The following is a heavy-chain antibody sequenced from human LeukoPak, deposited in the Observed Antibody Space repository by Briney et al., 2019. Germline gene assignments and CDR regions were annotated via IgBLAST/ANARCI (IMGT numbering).Heavy chain of an antibody. J-gene: IGHJ3*02. CDR3: ARGRNYYDSSDYYEGDAFDI. V-gene: IGHV1-46*01. D-gene: IGHD3-22*01. CDR2: INPSGRST. Sequence: ASVKVSCKAPGYTFTNYYMHWVRQAPGQGLEWVGIINPSGRSTTYVQQFQGRVTMTRDMSTSTVYMELSSLRSEDTAVYYCARGRNYYDSSDYYEGDAFDIWGQGTVVTVSS. CDR1: GYTFTNYY.